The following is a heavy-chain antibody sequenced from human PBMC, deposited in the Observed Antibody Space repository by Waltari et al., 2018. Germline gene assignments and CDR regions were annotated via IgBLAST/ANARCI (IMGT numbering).Heavy chain of an antibody. D-gene: IGHD1-26*01. J-gene: IGHJ4*02. CDR2: IYYSGST. Sequence: LQLQASGPGLVKPSETLSLTCTVAGGSIGSSSYYWGWIRQPQGKGLEWIGSIYYSGSTYYNPSLKIRVTISVYTSKNQFSLKLSSVTAADTAVYYCASGRIVGATTPKYYFDYWGQGTLVTVSS. CDR1: GGSIGSSSYY. V-gene: IGHV4-39*07. CDR3: ASGRIVGATTPKYYFDY.